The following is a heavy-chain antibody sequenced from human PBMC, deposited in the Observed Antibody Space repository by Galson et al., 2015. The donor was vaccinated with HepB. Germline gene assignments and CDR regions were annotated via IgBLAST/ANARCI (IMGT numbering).Heavy chain of an antibody. D-gene: IGHD3-22*01. J-gene: IGHJ4*02. V-gene: IGHV3-30*18. CDR1: GFTFNNYA. Sequence: SLRLSCAASGFTFNNYAMHWVHQAPAKGLECVAVILYDGSNKYYRDSVKGRFTISRDNSKNTLYLQMNSLRAEDTAVYYCAKVLQAYGYYDGGLEYWGQGTLVTVSS. CDR3: AKVLQAYGYYDGGLEY. CDR2: ILYDGSNK.